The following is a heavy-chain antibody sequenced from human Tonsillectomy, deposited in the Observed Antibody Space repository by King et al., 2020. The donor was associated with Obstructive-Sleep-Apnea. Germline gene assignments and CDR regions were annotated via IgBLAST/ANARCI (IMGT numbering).Heavy chain of an antibody. CDR3: VRPTAMSEGVDY. Sequence: QLVQSGGRLVQPGGSLRLYCAASGFTFSGYAMSWVRQAPGKGLEWGSGSSWSGSRTYYTDSVKGRVTISRDNSKNTLYLQMNSLRAEDTAVYYCVRPTAMSEGVDYWGQGTLVTVSS. V-gene: IGHV3-23*04. J-gene: IGHJ4*02. D-gene: IGHD2-2*01. CDR2: SSWSGSRT. CDR1: GFTFSGYA.